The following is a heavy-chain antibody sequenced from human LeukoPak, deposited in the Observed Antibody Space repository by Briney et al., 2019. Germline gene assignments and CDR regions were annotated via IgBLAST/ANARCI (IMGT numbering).Heavy chain of an antibody. D-gene: IGHD6-19*01. Sequence: PGRSLRLSCGVSGFTFSSYVMHWVRQAPGKGLEWVAVISYDGSNKYYGDSVKGRFTISRDNSKNTLYLQMNSLRAEDTAVYYCARDNGVGSSGWPVAFDIWGQGTMVTVSS. V-gene: IGHV3-30-3*01. J-gene: IGHJ3*02. CDR2: ISYDGSNK. CDR3: ARDNGVGSSGWPVAFDI. CDR1: GFTFSSYV.